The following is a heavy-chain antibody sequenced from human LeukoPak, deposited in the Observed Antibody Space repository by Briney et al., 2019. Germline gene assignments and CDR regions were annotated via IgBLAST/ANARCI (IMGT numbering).Heavy chain of an antibody. J-gene: IGHJ3*02. Sequence: GGSLRLSCAASGFTFSSYAMHWVRQAPGKGLEWVAVISYDGSNKYYADSVKGRFTISRDNSKNTLYLQMNSLRAEDTALYYCAKPPCDSSGYYDAFDIWGQGTMVTVSS. CDR3: AKPPCDSSGYYDAFDI. CDR2: ISYDGSNK. V-gene: IGHV3-30-3*02. D-gene: IGHD3-22*01. CDR1: GFTFSSYA.